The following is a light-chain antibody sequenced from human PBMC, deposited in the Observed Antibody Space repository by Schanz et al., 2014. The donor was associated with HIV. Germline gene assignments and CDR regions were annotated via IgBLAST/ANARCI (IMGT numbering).Light chain of an antibody. CDR3: QHYNSYPWT. J-gene: IGKJ1*01. CDR2: KAS. Sequence: QMTQSPSTLSASVGDRLTITCRASQSIGSWLAWYQQKPGKAPKVLIYKASTLERGVPSRFSGSGSGTDFTLTISSLQPDDFATYYCQHYNSYPWTFGQGTKVEI. V-gene: IGKV1-5*03. CDR1: QSIGSW.